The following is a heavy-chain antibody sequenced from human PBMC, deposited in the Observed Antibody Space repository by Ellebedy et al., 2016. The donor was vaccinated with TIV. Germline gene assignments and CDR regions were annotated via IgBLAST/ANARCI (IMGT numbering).Heavy chain of an antibody. CDR1: GDSVTSGSYY. Sequence: SETLSLXXSVSGDSVTSGSYYWTWIRQRPGRGLEWIGYISNTGKTYYNSSLKSRVDISLDTSENQFSLKLSSMTAADAAVYYCAREWQLLPYSVLNVWGQGTLVTVSS. CDR2: ISNTGKT. D-gene: IGHD5-24*01. V-gene: IGHV4-31*03. J-gene: IGHJ4*02. CDR3: AREWQLLPYSVLNV.